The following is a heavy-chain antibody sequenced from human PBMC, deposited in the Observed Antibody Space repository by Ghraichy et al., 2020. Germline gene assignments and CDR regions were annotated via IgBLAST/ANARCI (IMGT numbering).Heavy chain of an antibody. CDR2: IWYDGTNK. J-gene: IGHJ4*02. D-gene: IGHD6-6*01. CDR3: ARDPSITTRSVDY. Sequence: GRSLRLSCAASGFTFSSYGMHWVRQAPGKGLEWVAVIWYDGTNKYYADSVKGRFTISRDNSKNTLYLQMNSLRAEDTAVYYCARDPSITTRSVDYWGQGTLVTVSS. CDR1: GFTFSSYG. V-gene: IGHV3-33*01.